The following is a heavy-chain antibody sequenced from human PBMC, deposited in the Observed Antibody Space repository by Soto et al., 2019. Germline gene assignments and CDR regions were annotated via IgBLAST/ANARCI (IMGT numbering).Heavy chain of an antibody. CDR2: MNPNSANT. CDR3: ARNRVPYDFWSGYYTGLHYYYYYGMDV. J-gene: IGHJ6*02. D-gene: IGHD3-3*01. V-gene: IGHV1-8*01. Sequence: ASVKVSCKASGYTFTSYDINWVRQATGQGLEWMGWMNPNSANTGYAQKFQGRVTMTRNTSISTAYMELSSLRSEDTAVYYCARNRVPYDFWSGYYTGLHYYYYYGMDVWGQGTTVTVSS. CDR1: GYTFTSYD.